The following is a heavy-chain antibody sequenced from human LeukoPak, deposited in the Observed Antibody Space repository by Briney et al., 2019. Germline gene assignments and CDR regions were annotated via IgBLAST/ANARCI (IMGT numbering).Heavy chain of an antibody. D-gene: IGHD6-19*01. V-gene: IGHV3-23*01. J-gene: IGHJ4*02. CDR2: ISGSGGST. Sequence: TGGSLRLSCAASGFTFSSYAMSWVRQAPGKGLEWVSAISGSGGSTYYADSVKGRFTISRDNSKNTLYLQMNSLRAEDTAVYYCAKGSLRIAVAGTLGYWGQETLVTVSS. CDR3: AKGSLRIAVAGTLGY. CDR1: GFTFSSYA.